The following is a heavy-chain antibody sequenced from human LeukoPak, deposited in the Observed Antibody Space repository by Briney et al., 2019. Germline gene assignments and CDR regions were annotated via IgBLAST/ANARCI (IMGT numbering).Heavy chain of an antibody. J-gene: IGHJ3*02. CDR1: GGSISSSSYC. V-gene: IGHV4-39*07. D-gene: IGHD3-22*01. Sequence: SETLSLTCTVSGGSISSSSYCWGWIRQPPGKGLEWIGSIYYSGSTYYNPSLKSRVTISVDTSKNQFSLKLSSVTAADTAVYYCARNYYDSSESAAFDIWGQGTMVTVSS. CDR2: IYYSGST. CDR3: ARNYYDSSESAAFDI.